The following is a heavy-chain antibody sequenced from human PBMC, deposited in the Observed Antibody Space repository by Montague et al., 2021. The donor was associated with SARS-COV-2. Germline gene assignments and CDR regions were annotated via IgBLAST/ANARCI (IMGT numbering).Heavy chain of an antibody. CDR2: IRSKAYGGTT. Sequence: SLRLSCAASGFTFGDNAMSWVRQAPGKGLEWVGFIRSKAYGGTTEYAASVKGRFTISRDDSKSIAYLQMDSLKTEDTVVYYCTTDKRLLTGRPYYYGMDVWGQGTTVTVSS. D-gene: IGHD3-9*01. V-gene: IGHV3-49*04. CDR3: TTDKRLLTGRPYYYGMDV. J-gene: IGHJ6*02. CDR1: GFTFGDNA.